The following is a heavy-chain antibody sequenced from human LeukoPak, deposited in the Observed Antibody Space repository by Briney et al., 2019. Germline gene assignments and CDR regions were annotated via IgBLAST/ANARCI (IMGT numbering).Heavy chain of an antibody. CDR3: ARDSRGGGWFDP. D-gene: IGHD3-16*01. Sequence: PSETLSLTCTVSGGSISSYYWSWIRQPPGKGLEWIGYIYYSGSTNYNPSLKSRVTISVDTSKNQFSLKLSPVTAADTAVYYCARDSRGGGWFDPWGQGTLVTVSS. V-gene: IGHV4-59*01. CDR2: IYYSGST. J-gene: IGHJ5*02. CDR1: GGSISSYY.